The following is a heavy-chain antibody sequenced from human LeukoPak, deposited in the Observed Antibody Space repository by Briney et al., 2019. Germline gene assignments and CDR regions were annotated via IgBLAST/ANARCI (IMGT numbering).Heavy chain of an antibody. V-gene: IGHV1-69*06. Sequence: SVKVSCKASGYTFTSYGISWVRQAPGQGLEWMGGIIPIFGTANYAQKFQGRVTITADKSTSTAYMELSSLRSEDTAVYYCARSSIIAAAGPYYFDYWGQGTLVTVSP. CDR3: ARSSIIAAAGPYYFDY. D-gene: IGHD6-13*01. CDR2: IIPIFGTA. J-gene: IGHJ4*02. CDR1: GYTFTSYG.